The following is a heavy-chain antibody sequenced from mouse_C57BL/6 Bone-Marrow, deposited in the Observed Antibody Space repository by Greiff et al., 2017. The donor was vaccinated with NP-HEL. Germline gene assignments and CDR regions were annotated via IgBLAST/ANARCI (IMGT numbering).Heavy chain of an antibody. CDR3: AREETDYFDY. CDR2: INPSTGGT. V-gene: IGHV1-42*01. CDR1: GYSFTGYY. Sequence: EVQLQQSGPELVKPGASVKISCKASGYSFTGYYMNWVKQSPEKSLEWIGEINPSTGGTTYNQKFKAKATLTVDKSSSTAYMQLKSLTSEDSAVYYCAREETDYFDYWGQGTTLTVSS. J-gene: IGHJ2*01.